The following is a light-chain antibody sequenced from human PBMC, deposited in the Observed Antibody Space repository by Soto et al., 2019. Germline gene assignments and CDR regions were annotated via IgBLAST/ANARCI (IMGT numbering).Light chain of an antibody. CDR1: SSDIGAGYD. Sequence: VVTQPPSVSEAPGQRVTISCTGTSSDIGAGYDVHWYQQPPGAAPKLLIYSNAIRPSGVPDRFSASKSGTSASLAITGLRAEDEAEYYCQSYDSSLTTYVFGTGTKLTVL. CDR3: QSYDSSLTTYV. CDR2: SNA. V-gene: IGLV1-40*01. J-gene: IGLJ1*01.